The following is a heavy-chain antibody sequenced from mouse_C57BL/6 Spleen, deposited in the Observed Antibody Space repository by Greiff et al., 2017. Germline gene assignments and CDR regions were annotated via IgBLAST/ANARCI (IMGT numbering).Heavy chain of an antibody. J-gene: IGHJ1*03. V-gene: IGHV1-72*01. CDR2: SDPNSGGT. CDR1: GYTFTSYW. D-gene: IGHD2-3*01. CDR3: ARDGYYGYFDV. Sequence: QVQLQQPGAELVKPGASVKLSCKASGYTFTSYWMHWVKQRPGRGLEWIGRSDPNSGGTKYNEKFKSKATLTVDKPSSTAYMQLSSLTSEDSAVYYCARDGYYGYFDVWGTGTTVTVSS.